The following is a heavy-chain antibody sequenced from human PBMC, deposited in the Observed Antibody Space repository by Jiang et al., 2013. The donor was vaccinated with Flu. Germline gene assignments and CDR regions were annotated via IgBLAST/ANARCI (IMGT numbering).Heavy chain of an antibody. Sequence: LVWVSRINSDGSSTSYADSVKGRFTISRDNAKNTLYLQMNSLRAEDTAVYYCARDEIDDSNYVGYYYGMDVWGQGTTVTVSS. D-gene: IGHD4-11*01. CDR2: INSDGSST. CDR3: ARDEIDDSNYVGYYYGMDV. V-gene: IGHV3-74*01. J-gene: IGHJ6*02.